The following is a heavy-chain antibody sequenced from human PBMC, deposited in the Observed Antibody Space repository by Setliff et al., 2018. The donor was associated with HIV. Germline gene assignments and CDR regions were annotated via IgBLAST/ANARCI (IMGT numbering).Heavy chain of an antibody. Sequence: SETLSLTCTVSGGSISSYYWSWIRQPPGKGLEWIGYIYTSGSVNYNPSLNSRVTISVDTSKNQFSLKLRSVTAADTAVYYCARFPLLHKNAFDIWGQGTMVTVSS. CDR2: IYTSGSV. V-gene: IGHV4-4*09. CDR3: ARFPLLHKNAFDI. CDR1: GGSISSYY. J-gene: IGHJ3*02. D-gene: IGHD2-15*01.